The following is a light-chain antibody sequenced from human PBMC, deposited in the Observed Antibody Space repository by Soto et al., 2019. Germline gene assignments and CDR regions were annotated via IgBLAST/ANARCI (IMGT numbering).Light chain of an antibody. CDR2: KNT. CDR3: LSADSSGTVWV. CDR1: ALPKKY. Sequence: SYELTQPPSVSMSLGQMARITCSGAALPKKYAYWDQQKPGQFPVVVIYKNTERPSGIPERFSGSRSGTVVTLTISGVQAEDEADYYCLSADSSGTVWVFGGGTKLTVL. V-gene: IGLV3-16*01. J-gene: IGLJ2*01.